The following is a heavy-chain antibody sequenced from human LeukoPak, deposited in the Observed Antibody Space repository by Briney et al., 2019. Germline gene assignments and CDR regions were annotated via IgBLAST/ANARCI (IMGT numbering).Heavy chain of an antibody. CDR3: ARVGPWVNPDYYYYYMDV. CDR1: GGSISSYY. J-gene: IGHJ6*03. D-gene: IGHD1-14*01. V-gene: IGHV4-4*07. CDR2: IYTSGST. Sequence: NPSETLSLTCTVSGGSISSYYWSWIRQPAGKGLEWIGRIYTSGSTNYNPSLKSRVTMSVDTSKNQFSLKLSSVTAADTAVYYCARVGPWVNPDYYYYYMDVWGKGTTVTVSS.